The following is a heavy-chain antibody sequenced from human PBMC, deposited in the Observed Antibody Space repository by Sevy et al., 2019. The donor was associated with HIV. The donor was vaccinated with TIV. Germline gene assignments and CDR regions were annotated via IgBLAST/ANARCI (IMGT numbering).Heavy chain of an antibody. V-gene: IGHV4-34*01. CDR2: INHSGST. D-gene: IGHD3-22*01. J-gene: IGHJ4*02. Sequence: SETLSLTCAVYGGSFSGYYWSWIRQPPGKGLEWIGEINHSGSTNYNPSLKSRVTISVDTSKNQFSLRLSSVTAADTAVYCCARDGLYDSSGSSYYFDYWGQGTLVTVSS. CDR1: GGSFSGYY. CDR3: ARDGLYDSSGSSYYFDY.